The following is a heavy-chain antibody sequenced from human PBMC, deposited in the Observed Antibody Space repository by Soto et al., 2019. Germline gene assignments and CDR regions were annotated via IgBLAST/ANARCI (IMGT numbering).Heavy chain of an antibody. D-gene: IGHD2-2*02. CDR2: FDPEDGET. V-gene: IGHV1-24*01. CDR3: ASRYCSSTSCYIYFDY. J-gene: IGHJ4*02. Sequence: GASVKVYCKVSGYSLTELSMHLVRQAPGKGLEWMGGFDPEDGETIYAQKFQGRVTMTEDTSTDTAYMELSSLRSEDTAVYHCASRYCSSTSCYIYFDYWGQGTLVTVSS. CDR1: GYSLTELS.